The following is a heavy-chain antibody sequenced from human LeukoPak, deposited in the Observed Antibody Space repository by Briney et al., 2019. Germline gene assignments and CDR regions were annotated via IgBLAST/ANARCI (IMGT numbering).Heavy chain of an antibody. CDR2: IRYDGSNK. CDR3: AKPQSLGYCSGGSCFPVGYYYYYMDV. CDR1: GFTFSSYG. D-gene: IGHD2-15*01. Sequence: AGGSLRLSCAASGFTFSSYGMHWVRQAPGKGLEWVAFIRYDGSNKYYADSVKGRFTIPRDNSKNTLYLQMNSLRAEDTAVYYCAKPQSLGYCSGGSCFPVGYYYYYMDVWGKGTTVTVSS. J-gene: IGHJ6*03. V-gene: IGHV3-30*02.